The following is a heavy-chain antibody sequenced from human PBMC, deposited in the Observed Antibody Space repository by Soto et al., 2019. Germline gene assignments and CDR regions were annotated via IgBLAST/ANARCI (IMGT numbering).Heavy chain of an antibody. J-gene: IGHJ6*02. D-gene: IGHD6-13*01. CDR3: ARDRWGIAAAGANSMDV. V-gene: IGHV6-1*01. Sequence: PSQTLSLTCAISGDSVSSNSAAWNWIRQSPSRGLEWLGRTYYRSKWYNDYAVSVKSRITINPDTSKNKISLQLNSVTPEDTSVYYCARDRWGIAAAGANSMDVWGQGTTVTVSS. CDR2: TYYRSKWYN. CDR1: GDSVSSNSAA.